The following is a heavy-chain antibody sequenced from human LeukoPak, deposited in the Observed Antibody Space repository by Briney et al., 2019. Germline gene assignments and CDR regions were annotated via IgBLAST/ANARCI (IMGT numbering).Heavy chain of an antibody. V-gene: IGHV4-4*07. J-gene: IGHJ6*03. CDR3: ARASLTDYYYYYMDV. CDR1: NGSISSYY. CDR2: IYTSGST. Sequence: SETLSLTCTVSNGSISSYYWSWIRQPAGKGLEWIGRIYTSGSTNYNPSLKSRVTISVDTSKNQFSLKLSSVTAADTAVYYCARASLTDYYYYYMDVWGKGTTVTVSS. D-gene: IGHD4-11*01.